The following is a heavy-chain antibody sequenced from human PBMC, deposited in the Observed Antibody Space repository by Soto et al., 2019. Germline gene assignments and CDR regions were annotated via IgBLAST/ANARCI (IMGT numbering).Heavy chain of an antibody. CDR3: ARDKITGLFDY. J-gene: IGHJ4*02. CDR2: INHSGST. CDR1: GGSFSGYY. Sequence: SETLSLTCAVYGGSFSGYYWTWIRQPPGTGLEWIGEINHSGSTNYNPSLKSRVTISVDTSKKQFSLKLTSVAAADTAVYYCARDKITGLFDYWGQGTLVTVSS. V-gene: IGHV4-34*01. D-gene: IGHD2-8*02.